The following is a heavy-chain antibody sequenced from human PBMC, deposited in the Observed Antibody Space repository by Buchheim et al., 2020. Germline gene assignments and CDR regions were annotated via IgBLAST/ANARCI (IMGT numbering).Heavy chain of an antibody. CDR3: ARLFCSGGSCLD. J-gene: IGHJ4*02. V-gene: IGHV3-48*03. CDR2: ISGSGSTI. CDR1: GITFSSFE. Sequence: EVRLVESGGGLVQPGGSLRLSCVASGITFSSFEMNWVRQAPGKGLEWVSYISGSGSTIYYAGSVKGRFTISRDNAKNSLYLQMNSLRDEDTAVYYCARLFCSGGSCLDWGQGTL. D-gene: IGHD2-15*01.